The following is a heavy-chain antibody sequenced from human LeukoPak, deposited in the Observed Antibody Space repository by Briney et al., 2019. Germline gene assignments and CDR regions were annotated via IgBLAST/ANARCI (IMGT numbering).Heavy chain of an antibody. CDR3: AKGTTRAGRWIEDFDY. V-gene: IGHV3-30*02. CDR2: IRFDGTNK. CDR1: GFTFSSYG. D-gene: IGHD6-13*01. J-gene: IGHJ4*02. Sequence: GGSLRLSCAASGFTFSSYGMHWVRQAPGKGLEWVAFIRFDGTNKYSADSVKGRFTISGDNSKDTLYLQMNSLRAEDTAVYYCAKGTTRAGRWIEDFDYWGQGTLVTVSS.